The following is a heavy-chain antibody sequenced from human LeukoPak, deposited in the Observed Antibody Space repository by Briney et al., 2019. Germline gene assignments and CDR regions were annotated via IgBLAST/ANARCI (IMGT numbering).Heavy chain of an antibody. Sequence: ASVKVSCQTSGYTFTGYYIHSVQQAPGQGLEWMGWINPNSGGTNYAQRFQGRVTMTRDTSISTAYMELSRQLSDDTAVYYCARDRGVTLVRVPMGWIDPWGQGTLVTVSS. D-gene: IGHD3-10*01. CDR2: INPNSGGT. CDR1: GYTFTGYY. V-gene: IGHV1-2*02. J-gene: IGHJ5*02. CDR3: ARDRGVTLVRVPMGWIDP.